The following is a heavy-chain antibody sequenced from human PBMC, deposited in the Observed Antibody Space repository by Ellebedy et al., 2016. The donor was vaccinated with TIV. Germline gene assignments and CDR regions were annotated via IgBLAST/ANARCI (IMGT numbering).Heavy chain of an antibody. D-gene: IGHD3-10*01. CDR1: SYTFTRYG. J-gene: IGHJ2*01. V-gene: IGHV1-18*01. CDR2: IAVYNGHT. Sequence: ASVKVSXKASSYTFTRYGMSWVRQAPGQGLEWMGWIAVYNGHTKYAQKFQDRVVMTTETATSTVYMELRSLRSDDTAVYYCARSRLGDGHWYCDFWGRGTLVTVSS. CDR3: ARSRLGDGHWYCDF.